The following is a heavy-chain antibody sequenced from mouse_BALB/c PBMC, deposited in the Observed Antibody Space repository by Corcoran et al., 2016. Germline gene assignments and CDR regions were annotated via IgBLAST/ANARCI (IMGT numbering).Heavy chain of an antibody. CDR3: ALILLTYYAMDY. D-gene: IGHD1-1*01. J-gene: IGHJ4*01. Sequence: QIQLVLSGPELKKPGETAKISCKASGYTFTNYGKNWVKQAPGKGLKWMGWINTYTGEPTYADDFKERFAFTLETSASTAYLQINNLKNEDTATYFCALILLTYYAMDYWGQGTSVTVSS. V-gene: IGHV9-3-1*01. CDR1: GYTFTNYG. CDR2: INTYTGEP.